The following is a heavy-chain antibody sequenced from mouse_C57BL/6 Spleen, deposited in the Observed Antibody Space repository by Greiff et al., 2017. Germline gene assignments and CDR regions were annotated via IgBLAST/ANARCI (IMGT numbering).Heavy chain of an antibody. D-gene: IGHD2-5*01. V-gene: IGHV2-2*01. CDR2: IWSGGST. Sequence: QVQLKESGPGLVQPSQSLSITCTVSGFSLTSYGVHWVRQSPGKGLEWLGVIWSGGSTDYNAAYISRLSISKDNSKNKVFYKKNSLQADDTAIYYCAFYYSNSHDYAMDYWGQGASVTVSS. J-gene: IGHJ4*01. CDR3: AFYYSNSHDYAMDY. CDR1: GFSLTSYG.